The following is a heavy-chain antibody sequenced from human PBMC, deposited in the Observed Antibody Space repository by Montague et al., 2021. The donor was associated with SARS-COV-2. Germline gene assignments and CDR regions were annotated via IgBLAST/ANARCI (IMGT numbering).Heavy chain of an antibody. Sequence: SETLSLTCTVSGGSVSSSSYYWGWIRQPPGKGLEWMGSNYYTGSTYYNPSLKSRVTISVDTSKNQFSLKLSSVTAADTAVYYCARHITGSGNAFDIWGQGTMATVSS. CDR3: ARHITGSGNAFDI. CDR2: NYYTGST. J-gene: IGHJ3*02. V-gene: IGHV4-39*01. D-gene: IGHD3-10*01. CDR1: GGSVSSSSYY.